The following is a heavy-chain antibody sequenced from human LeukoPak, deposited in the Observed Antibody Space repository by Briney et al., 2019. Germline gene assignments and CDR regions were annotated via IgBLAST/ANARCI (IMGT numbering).Heavy chain of an antibody. D-gene: IGHD2-15*01. CDR3: ARDGCSGGNCYSYWFDP. Sequence: GGSLRLSCAASGFTFSSYWMSWVRQAPGKGLEWVANIKEGGSEKYYVDSVKGRFTISRDNAKNSLCLQMNSLGAEDTAVYYCARDGCSGGNCYSYWFDPWGQGTLVTVSS. J-gene: IGHJ5*02. CDR1: GFTFSSYW. CDR2: IKEGGSEK. V-gene: IGHV3-7*01.